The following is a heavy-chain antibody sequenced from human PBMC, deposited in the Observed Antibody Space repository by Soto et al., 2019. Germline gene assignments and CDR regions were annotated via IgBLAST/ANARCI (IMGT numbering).Heavy chain of an antibody. CDR2: IYPGDSDT. V-gene: IGHV5-51*01. J-gene: IGHJ6*02. D-gene: IGHD2-8*01. Sequence: PGESLKISCKGSGYSFTSYWIGWVRQMPGKGLEWMGIIYPGDSDTRYSPSFQGQVTISADKSISTAYLQWSSLKASDTAMYYCARHEMVYVNYYRLAVWGQGTTVTVSS. CDR3: ARHEMVYVNYYRLAV. CDR1: GYSFTSYW.